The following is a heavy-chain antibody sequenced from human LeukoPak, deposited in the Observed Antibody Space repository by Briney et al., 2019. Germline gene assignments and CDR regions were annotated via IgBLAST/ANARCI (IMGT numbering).Heavy chain of an antibody. V-gene: IGHV1-18*01. J-gene: IGHJ4*02. CDR1: GYTFTSYG. D-gene: IGHD2-15*01. CDR2: ISAYNGNT. Sequence: ASVKVSCKASGYTFTSYGISWVRQAPGHGREGRGWISAYNGNTNYAQKLQGRVTMPTDTSPTTAYMDLRSLRSDHTPVSYFPRPKSGYFDYWGQGTLVTVSS. CDR3: PRPKSGYFDY.